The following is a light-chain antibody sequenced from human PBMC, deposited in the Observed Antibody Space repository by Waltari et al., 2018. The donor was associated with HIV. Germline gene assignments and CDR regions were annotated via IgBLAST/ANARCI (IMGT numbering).Light chain of an antibody. J-gene: IGKJ4*01. CDR2: DAS. CDR1: QNINNF. Sequence: DIQMTQSPSSLSASVGDRVTITCQASQNINNFLNWYQQKPGEAPNLLMYDASNLETGVPSRFSGSGSGTDFTFTISSLQPEDIATYYCQQYDSLPPTFGGGTKVEIK. CDR3: QQYDSLPPT. V-gene: IGKV1-33*01.